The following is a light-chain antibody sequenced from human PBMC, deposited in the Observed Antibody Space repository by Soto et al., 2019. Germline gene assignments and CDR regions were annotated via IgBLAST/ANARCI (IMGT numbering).Light chain of an antibody. CDR1: QSVSSK. Sequence: EIVMTQSPATLSLSPGQRATLSCRASQSVSSKLAWYQQRPGQAPRLLIYSASTRATGTPARFSGSGSGTEFTLTISSLQSEDFAVYYCHQYNHWLTWTFGQGTKVDI. V-gene: IGKV3-15*01. CDR2: SAS. CDR3: HQYNHWLTWT. J-gene: IGKJ1*01.